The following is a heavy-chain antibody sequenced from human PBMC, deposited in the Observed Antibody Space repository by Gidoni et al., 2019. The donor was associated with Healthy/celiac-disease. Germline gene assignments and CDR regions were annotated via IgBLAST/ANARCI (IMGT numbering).Heavy chain of an antibody. CDR2: INHRGRT. CDR3: ERKIGRGLYYYYGMDV. V-gene: IGHV4-34*04. D-gene: IGHD3-10*01. Sequence: QVQLQQWGTGLLTPSETLSLTCAVCGGSFSGYYWSWLRQPPGKGLEWIGEINHRGRTNNNPYQKSRDTIAVETSKKQISVKLSSVTAADTAVYYWERKIGRGLYYYYGMDVWGQGTTVTVSS. CDR1: GGSFSGYY. J-gene: IGHJ6*02.